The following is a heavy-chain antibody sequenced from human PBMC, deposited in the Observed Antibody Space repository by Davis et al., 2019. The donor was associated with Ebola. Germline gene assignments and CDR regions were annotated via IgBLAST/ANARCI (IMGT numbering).Heavy chain of an antibody. V-gene: IGHV3-49*04. CDR1: GFSFGDYA. J-gene: IGHJ4*02. D-gene: IGHD6-19*01. Sequence: GGSLRLSCTVSGFSFGDYAMIWVRQAPGKGLEWVGFIRSKHYGETTEYAASVQGRFSISRDDSKSIAYLQMNSLETEDTGVYYCCREREGVGYSSGWYVPGFDYWGQGTLVTVSS. CDR3: CREREGVGYSSGWYVPGFDY. CDR2: IRSKHYGETT.